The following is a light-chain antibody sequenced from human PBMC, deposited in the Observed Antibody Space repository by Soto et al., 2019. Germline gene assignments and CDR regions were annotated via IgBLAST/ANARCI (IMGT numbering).Light chain of an antibody. CDR1: QSGSSSY. V-gene: IGKV3-20*01. CDR3: QQYGGSPWT. Sequence: EIVLTQSPGTLSLSPGERATLSCRASQSGSSSYLAWYQQNPAQAPRLLIYGASSRATGIPDRFSGSGSGTDFTLTISRLEPEDFAVYYCQQYGGSPWTFGQVTKV. J-gene: IGKJ1*01. CDR2: GAS.